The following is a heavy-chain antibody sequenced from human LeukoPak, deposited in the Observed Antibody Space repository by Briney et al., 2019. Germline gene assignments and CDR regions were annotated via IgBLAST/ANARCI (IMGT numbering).Heavy chain of an antibody. CDR2: ISYDGSNK. J-gene: IGHJ6*02. Sequence: GGSLRLSCAASGFTFDDYAMHWVRQAPGKGLEWVAVISYDGSNKYYADSVKGRFTISRDNSKNTLYLQMNSLRAEDTAVYYCAKDHSGSYYYYYGMDVWGQGTTVTVSS. CDR3: AKDHSGSYYYYYGMDV. CDR1: GFTFDDYA. V-gene: IGHV3-30*18. D-gene: IGHD1-26*01.